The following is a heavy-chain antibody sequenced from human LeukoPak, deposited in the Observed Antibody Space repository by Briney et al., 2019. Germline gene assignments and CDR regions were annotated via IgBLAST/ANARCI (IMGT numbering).Heavy chain of an antibody. CDR1: GGTFSSYA. CDR2: IIPIFGTA. D-gene: IGHD6-13*01. V-gene: IGHV1-69*13. CDR3: ARDIEGSIAAPLDY. Sequence: GASVKVSCKASGGTFSSYAISWVRQAPGQGLEWMGGIIPIFGTANYAQKFQGRVTITADESTSTAYMELSSLRSEDTAVYYCARDIEGSIAAPLDYWGQGTLVTVSS. J-gene: IGHJ4*02.